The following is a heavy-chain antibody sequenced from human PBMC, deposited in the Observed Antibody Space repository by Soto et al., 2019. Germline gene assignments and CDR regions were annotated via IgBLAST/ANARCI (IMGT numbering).Heavy chain of an antibody. CDR3: ARHGQVLNPLDY. CDR2: IYYSGST. D-gene: IGHD2-8*01. Sequence: QLQLQESGPGLVKPSETLSLTCTVSGRSISSSTYYWGWIRQPPGKGLEWIGSIYYSGSTYYNPSLKSRVAISLDTSKNPFSLKLTSVTAADTAVYYCARHGQVLNPLDYWGQGTLVVVSS. V-gene: IGHV4-39*01. CDR1: GRSISSSTYY. J-gene: IGHJ4*02.